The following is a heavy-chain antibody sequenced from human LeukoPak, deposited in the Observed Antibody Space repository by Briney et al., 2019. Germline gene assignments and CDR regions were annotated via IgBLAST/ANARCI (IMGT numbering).Heavy chain of an antibody. J-gene: IGHJ4*02. D-gene: IGHD6-6*01. V-gene: IGHV4-31*03. Sequence: PSETLSLTCTVSGGSISSGGYYWSWIRQHPGKGLEWIGYIYYSGSTYYNPSLKSRVTISLDTSKNQFSLKLSSVTAADTAVYYCARTYSSSPAEQFDYWGQGTLVTVSS. CDR1: GGSISSGGYY. CDR2: IYYSGST. CDR3: ARTYSSSPAEQFDY.